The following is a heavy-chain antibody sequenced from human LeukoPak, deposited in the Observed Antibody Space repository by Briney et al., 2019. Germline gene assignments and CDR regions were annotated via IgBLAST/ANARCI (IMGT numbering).Heavy chain of an antibody. D-gene: IGHD3-3*01. Sequence: GGSLRLSCAASGFTFSSYSMNWVRQAPGKGLEWVSSISSSSSYIYYADSVKGRFTISRDNAKNSLYLQMNSLRAEDTAVYYCARGPHGGFVIIPTEFWGQGTLVTASS. CDR3: ARGPHGGFVIIPTEF. J-gene: IGHJ4*02. CDR1: GFTFSSYS. CDR2: ISSSSSYI. V-gene: IGHV3-21*01.